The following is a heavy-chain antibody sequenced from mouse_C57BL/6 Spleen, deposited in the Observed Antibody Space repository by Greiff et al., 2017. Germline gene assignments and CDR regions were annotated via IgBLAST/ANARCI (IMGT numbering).Heavy chain of an antibody. V-gene: IGHV14-4*01. CDR3: TGGNSWFAY. CDR1: GFNIKDDY. D-gene: IGHD2-1*01. J-gene: IGHJ3*01. Sequence: DVQLQESGAELVRPGASVKLSCTASGFNIKDDYMHWVKQRPEQGLEWIGWIDPENGDTEYASKFQGKATITADTSSNTAYLQLSSLTSEDTAVYYCTGGNSWFAYWGQGTLVTVSA. CDR2: IDPENGDT.